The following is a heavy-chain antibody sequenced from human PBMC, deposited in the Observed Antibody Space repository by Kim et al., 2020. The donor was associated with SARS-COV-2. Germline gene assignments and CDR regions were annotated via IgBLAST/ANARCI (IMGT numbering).Heavy chain of an antibody. J-gene: IGHJ4*02. Sequence: GGSLRLSCAASGFTFSSYGMHWVRQAPGKGLEWVAGIWYDGSNKYYADSVKGRFTISRDNSKNTLYLQMNSLRAEDTAVYYCARDSHYYDSSGYYLLDYWGQGTLVTVSS. CDR2: IWYDGSNK. D-gene: IGHD3-22*01. CDR1: GFTFSSYG. V-gene: IGHV3-33*08. CDR3: ARDSHYYDSSGYYLLDY.